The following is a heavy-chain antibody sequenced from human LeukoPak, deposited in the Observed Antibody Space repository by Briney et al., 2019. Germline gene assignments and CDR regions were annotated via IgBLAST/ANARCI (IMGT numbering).Heavy chain of an antibody. CDR1: GYTFTSYY. J-gene: IGHJ6*04. V-gene: IGHV1-46*01. Sequence: ASVKVSCKASGYTFTSYYMRWVRQAPGQGLEWMGIINPSGGSTSYAQKFQGRVTMTRDTSTSTVYMELSSLRSEDAAIYYCARDGKYQLLFNGMDVWGKGTTVTVSS. D-gene: IGHD2-2*01. CDR3: ARDGKYQLLFNGMDV. CDR2: INPSGGST.